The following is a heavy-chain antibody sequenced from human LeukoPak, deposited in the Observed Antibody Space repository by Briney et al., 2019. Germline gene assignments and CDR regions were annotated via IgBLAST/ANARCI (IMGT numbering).Heavy chain of an antibody. D-gene: IGHD1-26*01. CDR2: IIPIFGTA. CDR3: AKGELLLVY. Sequence: SVKVSCKXSGGTFSSYAISWVRQAPGQGLEGMGGIIPIFGTANYAQKFQGRVTITTDESTSTAYMELSSLRSEDTAVYYCAKGELLLVYWGQGTLVTVSS. J-gene: IGHJ4*02. V-gene: IGHV1-69*05. CDR1: GGTFSSYA.